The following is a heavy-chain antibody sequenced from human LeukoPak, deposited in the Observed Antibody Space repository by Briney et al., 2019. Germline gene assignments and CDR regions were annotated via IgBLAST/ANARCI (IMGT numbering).Heavy chain of an antibody. CDR1: GFTFSSYA. D-gene: IGHD3-3*01. CDR3: ARDLITIFGVVATGYFDY. V-gene: IGHV3-30*01. Sequence: GGSLRLSCAASGFTFSSYATHWVRQAPGKGREGGAVISYDGSNKYYADSVKGRFTIARDNSKNTPYLQMTSLRAQDTAVYYCARDLITIFGVVATGYFDYWGQGTLVTVSS. CDR2: ISYDGSNK. J-gene: IGHJ4*02.